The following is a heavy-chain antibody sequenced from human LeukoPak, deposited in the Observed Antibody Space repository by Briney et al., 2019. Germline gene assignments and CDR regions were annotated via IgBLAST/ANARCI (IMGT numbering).Heavy chain of an antibody. Sequence: GGSLRLSCAASGFTFSNYDMHWVRQAPGKGLEWVAVIWSDGSNEYSTDSLKGRFTISRDNSKNTLYLQMNSLRAEDTAGYYCARQMSVFGGGDWLDPWGQGTLVTVSS. CDR2: IWSDGSNE. D-gene: IGHD2-15*01. J-gene: IGHJ5*02. V-gene: IGHV3-33*01. CDR3: ARQMSVFGGGDWLDP. CDR1: GFTFSNYD.